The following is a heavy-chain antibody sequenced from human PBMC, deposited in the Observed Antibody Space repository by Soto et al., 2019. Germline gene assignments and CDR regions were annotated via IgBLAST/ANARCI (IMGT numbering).Heavy chain of an antibody. Sequence: QITLNESGPTVVRPTETLTLTCRFSGFSLTTSGVGVGWIRQSPGEAPEWLALIYWDDDKRYSASLKSRLTLTKDTSKNPVVLTVSDLDPTDTATYYCAHRVLRTVFGLVTTTAISFDFWGQGTPVAVSS. V-gene: IGHV2-5*02. D-gene: IGHD3-3*01. CDR3: AHRVLRTVFGLVTTTAISFDF. J-gene: IGHJ4*02. CDR1: GFSLTTSGVG. CDR2: IYWDDDK.